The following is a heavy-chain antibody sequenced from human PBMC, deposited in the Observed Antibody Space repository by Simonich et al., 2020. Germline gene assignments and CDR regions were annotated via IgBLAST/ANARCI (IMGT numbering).Heavy chain of an antibody. CDR3: ARTNTMRELDTMVRGVDYFDY. D-gene: IGHD3-10*01. CDR1: GGTFSSYA. V-gene: IGHV1-69*09. CDR2: ISPIHDIE. J-gene: IGHJ4*02. Sequence: QVQLVQSGAEVKKPGSSVKVSCKASGGTFSSYAISWVRQAPGQGLEWRGGISPIHDIENYAKKYQGRVTITADKSTSTAYRELSSLRSEDTAVYYCARTNTMRELDTMVRGVDYFDYWGQGTLVTVSS.